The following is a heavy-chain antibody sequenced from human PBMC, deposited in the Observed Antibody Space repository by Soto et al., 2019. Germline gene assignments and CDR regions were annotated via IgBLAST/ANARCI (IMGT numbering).Heavy chain of an antibody. J-gene: IGHJ4*02. CDR2: ISYDGSNK. CDR1: GFTFSSYA. V-gene: IGHV3-30-3*01. CDR3: ASQRIAAAGTPYFDY. Sequence: VGSLRLSCAASGFTFSSYAMHWVRQAPGKGLEWVAVISYDGSNKYYADSVKGRFTISRDNSKNTLYLQMNSLRAEDTAVYYCASQRIAAAGTPYFDYWGQGTLVTVSS. D-gene: IGHD6-13*01.